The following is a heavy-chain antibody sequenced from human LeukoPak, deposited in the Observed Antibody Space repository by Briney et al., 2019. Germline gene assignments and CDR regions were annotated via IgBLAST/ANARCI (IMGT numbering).Heavy chain of an antibody. CDR2: INSDGRST. V-gene: IGHV3-74*01. CDR3: ARRAGAYSHPYDY. J-gene: IGHJ4*02. D-gene: IGHD4/OR15-4a*01. CDR1: GFTFSSYW. Sequence: PGGSLRLSCAASGFTFSSYWMHWVRQAPGKGLVGVSRINSDGRSTNYADSVKGRFTISRDNAKNTLYLQMNSLRAEDTAVYYCARRAGAYSHPYDYWGQGTLVTVSS.